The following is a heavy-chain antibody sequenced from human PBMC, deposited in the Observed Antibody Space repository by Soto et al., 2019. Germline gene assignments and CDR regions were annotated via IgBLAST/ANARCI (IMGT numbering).Heavy chain of an antibody. J-gene: IGHJ6*02. Sequence: SGPTLVNPTQTLTLTCTFSGFSLSTSGVGVGWIRQPPGKALEWLALIYWDDDKRYSPSLKSRLTITKDTSKNQVVLTMTNMDPVDTATYYCARTYYDFWSGPSPYYYGMDVWGQGTTVTVSS. CDR1: GFSLSTSGVG. D-gene: IGHD3-3*01. CDR3: ARTYYDFWSGPSPYYYGMDV. V-gene: IGHV2-5*02. CDR2: IYWDDDK.